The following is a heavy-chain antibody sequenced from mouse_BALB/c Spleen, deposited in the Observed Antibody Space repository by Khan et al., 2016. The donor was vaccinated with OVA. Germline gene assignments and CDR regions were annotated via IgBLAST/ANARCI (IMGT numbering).Heavy chain of an antibody. CDR1: GYSFTNYG. CDR2: IKTYTGKP. D-gene: IGHD1-1*01. Sequence: QIQLVQSGPELKKPGETVKISCKASGYSFTNYGMNWVKQSPGKALKWMGWIKTYTGKPTYADDFKGRFAFSLETSARTAYLQINNLKNDDTATYFCARPPYVSDTLDHWGQGTSVTVSS. CDR3: ARPPYVSDTLDH. J-gene: IGHJ4*01. V-gene: IGHV9-3-1*01.